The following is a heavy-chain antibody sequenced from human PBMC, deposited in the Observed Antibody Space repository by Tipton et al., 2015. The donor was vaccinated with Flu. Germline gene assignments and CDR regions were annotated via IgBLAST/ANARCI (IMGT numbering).Heavy chain of an antibody. V-gene: IGHV4-59*08. Sequence: TLSLTCTFSGGSISSYYWSWIRQPPRQGLEWIGYNYYSESTNYNPSLKSRFTRSVGTSKNQFSLKLSSVTAADAAVYYCARDSAAHYGMDVWGQGTTVTVSS. CDR3: ARDSAAHYGMDV. J-gene: IGHJ6*02. D-gene: IGHD6-25*01. CDR2: NYYSEST. CDR1: GGSISSYY.